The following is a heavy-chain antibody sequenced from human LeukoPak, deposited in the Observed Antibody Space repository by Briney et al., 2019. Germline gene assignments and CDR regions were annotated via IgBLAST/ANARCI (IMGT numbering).Heavy chain of an antibody. CDR1: GYSIRSGYY. Sequence: RASETLSLTCSVSGYSIRSGYYWGWIRQPPGKGLEWIGSIYHSESTYYNPSLKGRVTISVDTSKNQFSLKLSSVTAADTAVYYCARVSVWLLDYWGQGTLVTVSS. D-gene: IGHD5-12*01. CDR3: ARVSVWLLDY. J-gene: IGHJ4*02. CDR2: IYHSEST. V-gene: IGHV4-38-2*02.